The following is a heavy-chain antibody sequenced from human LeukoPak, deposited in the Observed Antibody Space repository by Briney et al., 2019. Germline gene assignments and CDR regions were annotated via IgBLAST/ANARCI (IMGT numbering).Heavy chain of an antibody. CDR3: ARHGNIVGAITTAFDI. CDR1: GGSISSSCYS. CDR2: MYCRGSI. J-gene: IGHJ3*02. D-gene: IGHD1-26*01. Sequence: SETLSLTCTVSGGSISSSCYSWGWIRQPPGKGLEWIGSMYCRGSIYYNPPLKSRVTMSVVTSKTHFSLKLGSVTAADTAVYYCARHGNIVGAITTAFDIWGQGTMVTVSS. V-gene: IGHV4-39*01.